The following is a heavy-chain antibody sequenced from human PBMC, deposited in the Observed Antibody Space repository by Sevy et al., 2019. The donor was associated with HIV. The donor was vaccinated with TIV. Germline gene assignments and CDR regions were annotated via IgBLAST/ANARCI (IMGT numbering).Heavy chain of an antibody. J-gene: IGHJ6*02. CDR3: AREKTILEGRYGMDV. CDR2: ISSGGGFI. Sequence: GGSLRLSCATSGFTFSTYNMNWVRQAPGKGPEWVSSISSGGGFIFYADSVKGRFTISRDNAKNSLDLQMNSLRAEDAAVYYCAREKTILEGRYGMDVWGQGTTVTVSS. CDR1: GFTFSTYN. D-gene: IGHD3-3*01. V-gene: IGHV3-21*01.